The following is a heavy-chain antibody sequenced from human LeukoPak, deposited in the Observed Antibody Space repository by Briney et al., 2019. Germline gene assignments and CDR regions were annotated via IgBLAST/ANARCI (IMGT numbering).Heavy chain of an antibody. CDR2: IYYSGST. CDR1: GGSISSSSYY. CDR3: ARRDYSNRFDY. V-gene: IGHV4-39*01. J-gene: IGHJ4*02. D-gene: IGHD4-11*01. Sequence: SETLSLTCTVSGGSISSSSYYWGWIRQPPGKGLEWIGSIYYSGSTYYNPSLKSRVTISVDTSKNQFSLKLSSVTAADTAVHYCARRDYSNRFDYWGQGTLVTVSS.